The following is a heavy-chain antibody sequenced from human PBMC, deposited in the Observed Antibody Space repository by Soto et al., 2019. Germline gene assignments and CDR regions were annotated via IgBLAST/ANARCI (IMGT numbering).Heavy chain of an antibody. V-gene: IGHV3-21*01. Sequence: PGGSLRLSCAASGFTFSSYSMNWVRQAPGKGLEWVSSISYSSSYIYYADSVKGRFTISRDNAKNSLYLQMNSLRAEDTAVYYCARATYYYDSSGYSEPDYWGQGTLVTVSS. CDR3: ARATYYYDSSGYSEPDY. J-gene: IGHJ4*02. CDR1: GFTFSSYS. CDR2: ISYSSSYI. D-gene: IGHD3-22*01.